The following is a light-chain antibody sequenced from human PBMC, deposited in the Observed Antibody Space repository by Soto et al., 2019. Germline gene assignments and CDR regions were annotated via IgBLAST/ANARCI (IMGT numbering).Light chain of an antibody. J-gene: IGKJ1*01. CDR2: RAS. Sequence: DIQMTQSPSTLSASVGDRVTITCRASHSRSTWLAWSKQKAGKAPKLLIYRASSLQSGVPSRFTGSGSGTEFTLTIRSLQPDDFETYYCQQYDTYWTCGQGTKVVIK. CDR3: QQYDTYWT. CDR1: HSRSTW. V-gene: IGKV1-5*03.